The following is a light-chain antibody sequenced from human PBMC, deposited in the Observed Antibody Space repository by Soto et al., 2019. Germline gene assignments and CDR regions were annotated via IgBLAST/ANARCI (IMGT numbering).Light chain of an antibody. CDR3: QQYGGSSGT. CDR2: GVS. J-gene: IGKJ1*01. CDR1: QSVSSSY. V-gene: IGKV3-20*01. Sequence: EIVLTQSPGTLSLSPGERATLSCRASQSVSSSYLAWYQQKPGQAPRLLIYGVSSRATGIPDRFSGSGSGTDFTLTISRLEPEDFAVYYCQQYGGSSGTFGLGTKVDIK.